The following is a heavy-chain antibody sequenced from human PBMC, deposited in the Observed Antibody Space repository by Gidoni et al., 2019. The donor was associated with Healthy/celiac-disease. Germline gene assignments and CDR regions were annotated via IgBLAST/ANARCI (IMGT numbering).Heavy chain of an antibody. CDR1: GFTFSSYW. J-gene: IGHJ5*02. CDR2: IKQDGSEK. V-gene: IGHV3-7*03. Sequence: EVQLVESGGGLVQPGGSLRLSCAASGFTFSSYWMSWVRQAPGKGLEWVANIKQDGSEKYYVDSVKGRFTISRDNAKNSLYLQMNSLRAEDTAVYYCARDYVKEATGWFDPWGQGTLVTVSS. D-gene: IGHD3-16*01. CDR3: ARDYVKEATGWFDP.